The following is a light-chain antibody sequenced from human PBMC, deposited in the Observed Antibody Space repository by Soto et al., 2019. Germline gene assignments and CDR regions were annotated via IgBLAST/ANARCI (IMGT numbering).Light chain of an antibody. CDR2: DAS. CDR1: QSISSW. J-gene: IGKJ1*01. Sequence: DIQMTQFPSTPSASVGDRVTITCRASQSISSWLAWYQQKPGKAPKLLVYDASSLESGVPSRFSGSGSGTEFTLTISSLQPDDFATYYCQQYNSYSPLWTFGQGTKVDIK. CDR3: QQYNSYSPLWT. V-gene: IGKV1-5*01.